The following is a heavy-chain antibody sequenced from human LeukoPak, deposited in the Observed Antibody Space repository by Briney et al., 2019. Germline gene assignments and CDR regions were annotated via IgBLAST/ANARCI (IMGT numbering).Heavy chain of an antibody. CDR1: GFTFSSYA. D-gene: IGHD6-19*01. V-gene: IGHV3-30*04. CDR3: ARGQPYIAVAGTFDY. CDR2: ISYDGSNK. Sequence: PGRPLRLSCAASGFTFSSYAMHWVRQAPGKGLEWVAVISYDGSNKYYADSVKGRFTISRDNSKNTLYLQMNSLRAEDTAVYYCARGQPYIAVAGTFDYWGQGTLVTVSS. J-gene: IGHJ4*02.